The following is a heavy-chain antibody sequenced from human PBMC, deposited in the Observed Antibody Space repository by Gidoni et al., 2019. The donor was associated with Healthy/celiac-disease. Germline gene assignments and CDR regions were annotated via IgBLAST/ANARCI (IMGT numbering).Heavy chain of an antibody. J-gene: IGHJ4*02. CDR2: INHSGGT. CDR1: GGSFSGYY. Sequence: QVQLQQWGAGLLKPSETLSLTCAVYGGSFSGYYWSWIRQPPGKGLEWIGEINHSGGTNYNPSLKSRVTISVDTSKNQFSLKLSSVTAADTAVYYCARVSIFGVVITNFDYWGQGTLVTVSS. CDR3: ARVSIFGVVITNFDY. D-gene: IGHD3-3*01. V-gene: IGHV4-34*01.